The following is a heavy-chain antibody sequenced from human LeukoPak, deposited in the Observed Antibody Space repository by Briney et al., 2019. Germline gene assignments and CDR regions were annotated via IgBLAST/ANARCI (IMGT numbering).Heavy chain of an antibody. J-gene: IGHJ4*02. V-gene: IGHV3-21*04. Sequence: GGSLRLSCAASGFTFSSHSMDWVCQAPGKGLEWVSSISSSSANIYYADSVKGRFTISRDNSKNTLYLDMDSLRVEDTAVYYCAKDDFLGTRVTVPVSGLDYWGQGTLVTVSS. D-gene: IGHD3-3*01. CDR2: ISSSSANI. CDR3: AKDDFLGTRVTVPVSGLDY. CDR1: GFTFSSHS.